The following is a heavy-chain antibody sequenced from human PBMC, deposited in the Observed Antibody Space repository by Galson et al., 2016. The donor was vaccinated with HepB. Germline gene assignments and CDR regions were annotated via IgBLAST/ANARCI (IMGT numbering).Heavy chain of an antibody. D-gene: IGHD2-21*01. J-gene: IGHJ4*02. Sequence: CAISGDSVSSHSAVWNWIRQSPSRGLEWLGRTYYRSRWYNDYATSVKGRITINGDTSKNQFSLQLTSVTPEDTAMYFCARDPQHVVEEGFDYWGQGTLVTVS. CDR3: ARDPQHVVEEGFDY. CDR2: TYYRSRWYN. CDR1: GDSVSSHSAV. V-gene: IGHV6-1*01.